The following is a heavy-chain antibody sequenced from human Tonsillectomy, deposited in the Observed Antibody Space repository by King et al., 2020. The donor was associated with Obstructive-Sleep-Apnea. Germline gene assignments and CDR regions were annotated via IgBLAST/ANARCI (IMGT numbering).Heavy chain of an antibody. Sequence: VQLVESGGGLVQPGGSLRLSCAASGITFSSYVMSWVRQAPGKGLEWVSTISGSGKRTFYADSVKGRLTISRDNSNNTLYRQMKSLRAEDTAVYYCATTGAYCGGDCFQHFDHWGQGTLVTVSS. CDR1: GITFSSYV. CDR3: ATTGAYCGGDCFQHFDH. V-gene: IGHV3-23*04. J-gene: IGHJ4*02. CDR2: ISGSGKRT. D-gene: IGHD2-21*02.